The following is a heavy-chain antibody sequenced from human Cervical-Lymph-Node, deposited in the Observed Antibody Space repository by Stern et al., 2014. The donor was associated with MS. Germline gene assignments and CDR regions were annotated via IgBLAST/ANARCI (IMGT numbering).Heavy chain of an antibody. CDR1: GFTFSNYA. CDR3: AKDKRGDSLFDY. V-gene: IGHV3-23*04. D-gene: IGHD2-21*02. Sequence: EVQLVESGGGFIQPGGSLRLSCAASGFTFSNYAMSWVRQAPGKGLEWVSAIGGSGGTTYYADSVKGRFTLSKDNSRNTLYLQMNSLRVEDTAVYYCAKDKRGDSLFDYWGQGTLVTVSS. CDR2: IGGSGGTT. J-gene: IGHJ4*02.